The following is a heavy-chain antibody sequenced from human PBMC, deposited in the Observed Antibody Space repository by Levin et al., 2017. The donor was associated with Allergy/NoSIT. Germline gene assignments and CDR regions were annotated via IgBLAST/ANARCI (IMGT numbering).Heavy chain of an antibody. Sequence: TTSETLSLTCTVSSGSISSYYWGWIRQPPGKRLEWIGYIYYTGNTNYNPSLKSRVTVSVDTSKNQFSLKLSSVTAADTAVYYCARSAGGYNPWGFWFDPWGQGTLVTVSS. V-gene: IGHV4-59*01. CDR1: SGSISSYY. D-gene: IGHD5-24*01. J-gene: IGHJ5*02. CDR2: IYYTGNT. CDR3: ARSAGGYNPWGFWFDP.